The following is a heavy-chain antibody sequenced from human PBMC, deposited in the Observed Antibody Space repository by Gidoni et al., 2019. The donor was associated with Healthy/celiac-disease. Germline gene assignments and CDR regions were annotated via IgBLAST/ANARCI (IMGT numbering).Heavy chain of an antibody. D-gene: IGHD3-22*01. V-gene: IGHV3-21*01. Sequence: EVQLVESGGGLVKPGGSLRLSCAASGFTFSSYSMNWVRQPPGKGLEWVSSISSSSSYISYADSVKGRFTISRDNAKNSLYLQMNSLRAEDTAVYYCARDPPDSSGYTNFDYWGQGTLVTVSS. CDR3: ARDPPDSSGYTNFDY. CDR2: ISSSSSYI. CDR1: GFTFSSYS. J-gene: IGHJ4*02.